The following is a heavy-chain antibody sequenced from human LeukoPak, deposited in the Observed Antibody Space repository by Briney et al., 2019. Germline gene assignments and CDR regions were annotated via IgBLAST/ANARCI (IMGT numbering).Heavy chain of an antibody. CDR3: ARAQDYDFPFDP. CDR1: GFTFSSYS. V-gene: IGHV3-21*01. D-gene: IGHD3-3*01. J-gene: IGHJ5*02. CDR2: ISSSSSYI. Sequence: PGGSLRLSCAASGFTFSSYSMNWVRQAPGKGLEWVSSISSSSSYIYYADSVKGRFTISRDNAKNSLYLQMNSLRAEDTAVYYCARAQDYDFPFDPWGQGTLVTVSS.